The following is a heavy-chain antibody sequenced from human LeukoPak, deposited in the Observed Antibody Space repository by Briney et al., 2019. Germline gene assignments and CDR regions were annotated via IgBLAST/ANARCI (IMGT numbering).Heavy chain of an antibody. D-gene: IGHD3-3*01. V-gene: IGHV3-30*03. CDR3: GAGILFLDY. CDR2: ISYDGGNK. CDR1: GFSFSTYG. Sequence: GGSLRLSCAASGFSFSTYGIHWVRQAPGKGLEWVALISYDGGNKYYADSVKGRFTISRDNSKNTLYLQMNSLKTEDTAVYYCGAGILFLDYWGQGTLVTVSS. J-gene: IGHJ4*02.